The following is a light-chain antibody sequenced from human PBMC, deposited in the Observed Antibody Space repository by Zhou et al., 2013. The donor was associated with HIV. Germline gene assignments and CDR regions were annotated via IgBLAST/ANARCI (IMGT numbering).Light chain of an antibody. CDR2: GS. Sequence: EIVLTQSPGTLSLSPGERATLSCRTSQNVGSSYLAWYQQKPGQPPRLLIYGSIRDTGIPDRFSGSGSGTDFTLTINRLEPEDFAVYYCQHHRNSVWTFGQGTKVEIK. CDR1: QNVGSSY. V-gene: IGKV3-20*01. CDR3: QHHRNSVWT. J-gene: IGKJ1*01.